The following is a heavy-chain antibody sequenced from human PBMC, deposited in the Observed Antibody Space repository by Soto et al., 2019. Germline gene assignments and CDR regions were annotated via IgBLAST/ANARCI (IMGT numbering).Heavy chain of an antibody. D-gene: IGHD2-15*01. V-gene: IGHV4-59*01. J-gene: IGHJ4*02. CDR3: AGLRGYAGSPIDY. CDR1: GGSIISGY. Sequence: PSETLSLTCTVSGGSIISGYWSWIRQPPGKGLEWIGYISYSGNTNYNPSLKSRVTMSVDTPKNQFSLRLSSVTTADTAVYYCAGLRGYAGSPIDYGGQGTLVKVSS. CDR2: ISYSGNT.